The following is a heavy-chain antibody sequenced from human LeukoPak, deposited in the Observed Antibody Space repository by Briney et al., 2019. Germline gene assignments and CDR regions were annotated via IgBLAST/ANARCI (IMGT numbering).Heavy chain of an antibody. CDR3: AKDGAYISKYFDY. J-gene: IGHJ4*02. V-gene: IGHV3-74*01. CDR1: GFPFSSYW. D-gene: IGHD1-1*01. CDR2: IKSDGSST. Sequence: PGGSLRLSCAASGFPFSSYWMHWVRQAPGKGLVWVSRIKSDGSSTSYADSVKGRFTISRDNAKNSLYLQMNSLRVEDTALYYCAKDGAYISKYFDYWGQATLVTVSS.